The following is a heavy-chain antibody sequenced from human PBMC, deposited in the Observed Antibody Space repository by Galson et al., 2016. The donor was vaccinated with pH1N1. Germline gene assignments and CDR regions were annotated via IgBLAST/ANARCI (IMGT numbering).Heavy chain of an antibody. V-gene: IGHV3-49*03. CDR2: IRGKRFGQTT. CDR3: TSLRVGHNWFDP. D-gene: IGHD3-10*01. J-gene: IGHJ5*02. Sequence: SLRLSCAASGLPFDDYSFMWIRQAPDRGLEWVSFIRGKRFGQTTEHAASVKGRFTISRDDSKNTAYLQMNSLKADDTAIYYCTSLRVGHNWFDPWGQGPLVIVS. CDR1: GLPFDDYS.